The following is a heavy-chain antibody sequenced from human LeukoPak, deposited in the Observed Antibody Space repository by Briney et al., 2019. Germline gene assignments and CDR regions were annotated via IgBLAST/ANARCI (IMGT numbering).Heavy chain of an antibody. V-gene: IGHV4-59*01. CDR2: IYYSGGT. D-gene: IGHD3-16*01. CDR3: ARETSQKGAHYMDV. J-gene: IGHJ6*03. CDR1: GGSISSYY. Sequence: SETLSLTCTVSGGSISSYYWSWIRQPPGKGLEWIGYIYYSGGTNYSPSLKSRLTISVDTSKKQFSLKLRSVTAADTALYYCARETSQKGAHYMDVWGKGTTVTISS.